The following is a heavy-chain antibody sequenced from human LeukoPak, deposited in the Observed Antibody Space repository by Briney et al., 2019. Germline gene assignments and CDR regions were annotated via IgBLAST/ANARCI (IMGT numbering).Heavy chain of an antibody. CDR1: GFTFSSYA. CDR2: ISGSGGST. J-gene: IGHJ5*02. D-gene: IGHD6-19*01. Sequence: GGSLRLSCAASGFTFSSYAMSWVRQAPGKGLEGVSAISGSGGSTYYADSVKGRFTISRDNSKNTLYLQMNSQRAEDTAVYYCARDQSYSSGWYSGYWFDPWGQGTLVTVSS. CDR3: ARDQSYSSGWYSGYWFDP. V-gene: IGHV3-23*01.